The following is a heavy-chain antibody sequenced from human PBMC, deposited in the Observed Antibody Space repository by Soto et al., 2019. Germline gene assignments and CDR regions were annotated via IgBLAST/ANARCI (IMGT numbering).Heavy chain of an antibody. V-gene: IGHV5-51*01. CDR3: ARAPSHGWYQHFDY. D-gene: IGHD6-19*01. CDR2: IYAGDSDT. CDR1: GYGFANYW. Sequence: PGESLTTSCEASGYGFANYWIVWVRQMPGKGLEWMGIIYAGDSDTTYSPSFQGHVTISSDKSISTAYLQWSSLEASDTAIYYCARAPSHGWYQHFDYWGQGTLVTVSS. J-gene: IGHJ4*02.